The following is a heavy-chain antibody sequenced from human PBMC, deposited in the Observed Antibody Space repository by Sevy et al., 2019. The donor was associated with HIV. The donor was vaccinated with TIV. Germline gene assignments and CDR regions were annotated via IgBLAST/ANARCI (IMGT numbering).Heavy chain of an antibody. CDR2: ISYTWNT. D-gene: IGHD1-26*01. V-gene: IGHV4-39*01. CDR3: ARQRWELVRRVYS. Sequence: SETLSLTCSVSGGSISSSSYFWGWIRQTPGKGLEWIGSISYTWNTYYKPSLQSRVTISVDTSKNQFSLQLRSVTAADTAVYYCARQRWELVRRVYSWGQGTLVTVSS. J-gene: IGHJ4*02. CDR1: GGSISSSSYF.